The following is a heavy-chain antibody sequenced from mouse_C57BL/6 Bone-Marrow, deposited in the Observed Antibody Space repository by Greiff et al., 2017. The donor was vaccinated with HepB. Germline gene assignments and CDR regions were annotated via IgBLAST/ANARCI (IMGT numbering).Heavy chain of an antibody. CDR1: GFSLTSYA. CDR3: ARGLLYYYGSSSSY. CDR2: IWTGGGT. D-gene: IGHD1-1*01. J-gene: IGHJ3*01. V-gene: IGHV2-9-1*01. Sequence: VKLVESGPGLVAPSQSLSITCTVSGFSLTSYAISWVRQPPGKGLEWLGVIWTGGGTNYNSALKSRLSISNDNSKSQVFLKMNSLQTDDTARYYCARGLLYYYGSSSSYWGQGTLVTVSA.